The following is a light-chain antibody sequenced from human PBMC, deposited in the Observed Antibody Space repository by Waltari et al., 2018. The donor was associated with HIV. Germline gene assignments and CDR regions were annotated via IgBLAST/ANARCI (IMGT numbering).Light chain of an antibody. CDR1: RSNTWAGFA. CDR2: NNP. V-gene: IGLV1-40*01. Sequence: VLTQPPSVSGAPGQTVTISSTGTRSNTWAGFAVHWYQQLPGTVPKVLIYNNPDRPSGIPGRFSGSKSATSASLAITGRQDEDEANYFCQSYDISLSGWVFGGGTKLTVL. CDR3: QSYDISLSGWV. J-gene: IGLJ2*01.